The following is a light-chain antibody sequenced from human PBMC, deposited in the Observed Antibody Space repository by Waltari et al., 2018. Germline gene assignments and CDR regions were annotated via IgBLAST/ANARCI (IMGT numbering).Light chain of an antibody. CDR1: QGLASR. CDR2: DAS. J-gene: IGKJ1*01. CDR3: QQVNSFPRT. Sequence: DIQMTQSPSSVSASVGDSVTLTCRASQGLASRLAWYQQKPGKAPKLLIYDASSLHNGVPSRFIGSGSGTDFTLTIRGLQPEDFATYYCQQVNSFPRTFGQGTTVDVK. V-gene: IGKV1-12*01.